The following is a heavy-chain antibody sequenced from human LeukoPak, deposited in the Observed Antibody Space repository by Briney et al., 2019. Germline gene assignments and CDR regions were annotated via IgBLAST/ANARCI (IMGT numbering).Heavy chain of an antibody. CDR2: IYYSGST. D-gene: IGHD3-10*01. CDR1: GGSISSSYYY. Sequence: SETLSLTCTVSGGSISSSYYYWGWIRQPPGKGLEWIGSIYYSGSTYYNPSLKSRVTISVDTSKNQFSLKLRSVTAADTAVYYCARSPLGFLDPWGQGTLVTVSS. V-gene: IGHV4-39*01. CDR3: ARSPLGFLDP. J-gene: IGHJ5*02.